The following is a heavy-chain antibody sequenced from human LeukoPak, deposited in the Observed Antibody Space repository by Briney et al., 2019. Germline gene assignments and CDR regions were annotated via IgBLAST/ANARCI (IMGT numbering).Heavy chain of an antibody. V-gene: IGHV3-21*01. CDR2: ISSSSSYI. CDR3: ARDLSGYSYGYDY. Sequence: GGSLRLTCAASGFTFSSYSMNWVRQAPGKGLEWVSSISSSSSYIYYADSVKGRFTISRDNAKNSLYLQMNSLRAEDTAVYYCARDLSGYSYGYDYWGQGTLVTVSS. D-gene: IGHD5-18*01. J-gene: IGHJ4*02. CDR1: GFTFSSYS.